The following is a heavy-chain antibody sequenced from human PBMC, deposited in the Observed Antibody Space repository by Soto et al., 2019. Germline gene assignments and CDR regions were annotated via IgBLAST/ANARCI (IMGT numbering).Heavy chain of an antibody. D-gene: IGHD2-2*01. CDR1: GFMFSNFA. V-gene: IGHV3-23*01. CDR3: AKDSKSVSVSAARVYGMAV. CDR2: TRSNGEHT. J-gene: IGHJ6*04. Sequence: SGGSLRLSCAVSGFMFSNFAMTWVRQAPGKGLEWVSTTRSNGEHTYYADSVKGRFTVSRDNSKNTLFLEMSSLRAEDTAIYYSAKDSKSVSVSAARVYGMAVWGKGTMVTVSS.